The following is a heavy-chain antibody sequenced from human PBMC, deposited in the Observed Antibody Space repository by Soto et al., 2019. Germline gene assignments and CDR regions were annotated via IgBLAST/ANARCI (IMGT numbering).Heavy chain of an antibody. CDR2: IYPGDADT. Sequence: GESLKISCKGSGYSFTSYWFGWVRQMPVKGLEWMGIIYPGDADTRYSPSFQGQVTISADKSISTAYLQWSSLKASDTAMYYCARHGGYFDWLSDDYYYVMDVWGQGTTVTVSS. CDR3: ARHGGYFDWLSDDYYYVMDV. J-gene: IGHJ6*02. CDR1: GYSFTSYW. V-gene: IGHV5-51*01. D-gene: IGHD3-9*01.